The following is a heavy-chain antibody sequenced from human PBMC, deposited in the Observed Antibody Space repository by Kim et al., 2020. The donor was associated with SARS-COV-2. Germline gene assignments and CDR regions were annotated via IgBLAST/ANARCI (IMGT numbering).Heavy chain of an antibody. Sequence: YAESVKGRFTIYRCNSKNTLYLQMNSLRAEDTAVYCCAINSAMEYWFFDLWGRGTLVTVSS. D-gene: IGHD5-18*01. CDR3: AINSAMEYWFFDL. V-gene: IGHV3-30*02. J-gene: IGHJ2*01.